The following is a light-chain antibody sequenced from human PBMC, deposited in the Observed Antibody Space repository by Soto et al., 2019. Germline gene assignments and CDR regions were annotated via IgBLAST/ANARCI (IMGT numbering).Light chain of an antibody. J-gene: IGKJ1*01. CDR3: QQYGSSPRT. CDR1: QSLSSSQ. Sequence: EIVLTQSPGTLSLSPGERATLSCRASQSLSSSQLAWYQQKPGQAPRLLIHDASSRATGISDRVTGSGSGTDFTLTITTLEPEDFAVYYCQQYGSSPRTFGLGTKVEIK. CDR2: DAS. V-gene: IGKV3-20*01.